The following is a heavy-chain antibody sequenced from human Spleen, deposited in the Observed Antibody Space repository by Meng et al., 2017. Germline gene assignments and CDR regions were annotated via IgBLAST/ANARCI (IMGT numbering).Heavy chain of an antibody. CDR2: INTDTGNP. J-gene: IGHJ4*02. CDR3: ARVDTVEFDY. V-gene: IGHV7-4-1*02. Sequence: QGPRVQFGSELKKPGAPWKVSFKASGYIFPTYGMKWVRQAPGPGLEWMGWINTDTGNPTYAQGFTGRFVFSLDTSGSTAYLQISSLKAEDPAVYYCARVDTVEFDYWGQGTLVTVSS. CDR1: GYIFPTYG. D-gene: IGHD1-1*01.